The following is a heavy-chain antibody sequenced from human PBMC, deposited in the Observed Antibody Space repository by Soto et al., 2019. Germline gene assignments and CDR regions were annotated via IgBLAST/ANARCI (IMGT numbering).Heavy chain of an antibody. CDR1: RISINDDTYY. V-gene: IGHV4-39*01. CDR2: IYYSGTS. Sequence: SDTLSLTCTVTRISINDDTYYWGWIRQPPGKGLEWIGSIYYSGTSSYNPSLESRVTMSVDTSKKQLSLRLRSVTAADTAVYYCARLHCASPNCVPLDPWGQGTLVTVS. J-gene: IGHJ5*02. CDR3: ARLHCASPNCVPLDP. D-gene: IGHD2-2*01.